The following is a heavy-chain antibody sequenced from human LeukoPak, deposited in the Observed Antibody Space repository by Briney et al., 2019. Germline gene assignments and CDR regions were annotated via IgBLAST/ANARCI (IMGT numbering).Heavy chain of an antibody. CDR3: PKGPKGMIVAVTTYDY. D-gene: IGHD3-22*01. Sequence: GGSLRLSCAASGFTFSSSAMSWVRQAPGKGLEWVSDISVSGGSTYYADSVKGRFTISRDNSKNTLYLQMNSLRAEDTAVYYCPKGPKGMIVAVTTYDYWGQGTLVTVSS. CDR1: GFTFSSSA. J-gene: IGHJ4*02. CDR2: ISVSGGST. V-gene: IGHV3-23*01.